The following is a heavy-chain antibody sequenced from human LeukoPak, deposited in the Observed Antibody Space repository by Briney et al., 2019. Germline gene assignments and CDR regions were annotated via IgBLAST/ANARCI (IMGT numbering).Heavy chain of an antibody. CDR1: GGSISSYY. CDR3: ARHLVGSYYVTYYYGMDV. CDR2: IYTSGST. Sequence: SETLSLTCTVSGGSISSYYWSWIRQPAGKGLEWIGRIYTSGSTNYNPSLKSRVTMSVDTSKNQFSLKLTSVTAADTAVYYCARHLVGSYYVTYYYGMDVWGQGTTVTVSS. V-gene: IGHV4-4*07. J-gene: IGHJ6*02. D-gene: IGHD1-26*01.